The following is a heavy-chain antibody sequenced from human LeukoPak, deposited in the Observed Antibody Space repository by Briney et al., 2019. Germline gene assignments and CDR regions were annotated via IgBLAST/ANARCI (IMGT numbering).Heavy chain of an antibody. D-gene: IGHD6-13*01. J-gene: IGHJ3*02. CDR1: GGSFSGYY. V-gene: IGHV4-34*01. CDR3: ARPDQYSSSWYFAFDI. Sequence: PSETLSLTCAVYGGSFSGYYWSWIRQPPGKGLEWIGEINHSGSTYYNPSLKSRVTISVDTSKNQFSLKLSSVTAADTAVYYCARPDQYSSSWYFAFDIWGQGTMVTVSS. CDR2: INHSGST.